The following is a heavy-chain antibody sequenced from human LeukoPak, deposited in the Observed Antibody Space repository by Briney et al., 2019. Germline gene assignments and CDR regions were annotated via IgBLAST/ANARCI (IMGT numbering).Heavy chain of an antibody. D-gene: IGHD6-19*01. CDR3: ARDVWTGVAVSDY. CDR1: GFTFSSYW. V-gene: IGHV3-7*01. J-gene: IGHJ4*02. CDR2: IKEDGSIQ. Sequence: GGSLRLSCVAPGFTFSSYWMTWVRQAPGKGLEWLANIKEDGSIQYYLDSVRGRFTISRDNAKTSVYLQLNSLRADDTAVYYCARDVWTGVAVSDYWGQGTLVTVSS.